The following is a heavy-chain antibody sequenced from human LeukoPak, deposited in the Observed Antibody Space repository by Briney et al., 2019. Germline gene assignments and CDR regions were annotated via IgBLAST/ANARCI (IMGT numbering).Heavy chain of an antibody. J-gene: IGHJ4*02. CDR2: ISSSSSYI. V-gene: IGHV3-21*01. Sequence: GGSLRLSCAASGFTFSSYSMNWVRQAPGKGLEWVSSISSSSSYIYYADSVKGRFTISRDNAKNSLYLQMNSLRAEDTAVYYCARSDRGLRFLDYWGQGTLVTVSS. CDR1: GFTFSSYS. D-gene: IGHD5-12*01. CDR3: ARSDRGLRFLDY.